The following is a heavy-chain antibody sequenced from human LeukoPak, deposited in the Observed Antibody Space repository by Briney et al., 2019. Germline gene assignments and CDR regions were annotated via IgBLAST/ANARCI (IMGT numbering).Heavy chain of an antibody. Sequence: GGSLRLSCAASGFTFSDYYMSWIRQAPGKGLEWVSYITSGSTIYYADSVKGRFTISRDNAKNSLYLQMNSLRAEDTAVYYCAKEITVTNAMDYWGQGTLVSVSS. V-gene: IGHV3-11*01. D-gene: IGHD4-17*01. CDR3: AKEITVTNAMDY. J-gene: IGHJ4*02. CDR1: GFTFSDYY. CDR2: ITSGSTI.